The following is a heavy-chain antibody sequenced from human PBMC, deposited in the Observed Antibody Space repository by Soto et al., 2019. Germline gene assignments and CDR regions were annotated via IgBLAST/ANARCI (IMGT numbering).Heavy chain of an antibody. CDR3: AGSYDILTGYLDV. D-gene: IGHD3-9*01. CDR1: GGSISSGGYY. CDR2: IYYSGST. V-gene: IGHV4-31*03. J-gene: IGHJ6*02. Sequence: SETLSLTCTVSGGSISSGGYYWSWIRQHPGKGLEWIGYIYYSGSTYYNPSLKSRVTISVDTSKNQFSLKLSSVTAADTAVYYCAGSYDILTGYLDVWGQGTTVTVSS.